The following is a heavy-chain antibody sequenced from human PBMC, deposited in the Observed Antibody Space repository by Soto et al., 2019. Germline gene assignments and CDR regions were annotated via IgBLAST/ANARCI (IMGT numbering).Heavy chain of an antibody. Sequence: PGGSLRLSCAASGFTFSSYEMHWVRQAPGKGLEWVSYISSSGSTIYYADSVKGRFTISRDNAKNSLYLQMNSLRAEDTAVYYCAKIPTGSGSSKFDYWSQGIQVTVSS. CDR1: GFTFSSYE. D-gene: IGHD3-10*01. CDR2: ISSSGSTI. CDR3: AKIPTGSGSSKFDY. V-gene: IGHV3-48*03. J-gene: IGHJ4*02.